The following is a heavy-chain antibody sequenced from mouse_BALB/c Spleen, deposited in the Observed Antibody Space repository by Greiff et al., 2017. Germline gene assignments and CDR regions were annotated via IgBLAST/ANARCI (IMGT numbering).Heavy chain of an antibody. D-gene: IGHD2-4*01. Sequence: EVQGVESGGGLVKPGGSLKLSCAASGFTFSDYYMYWVRQTPEKRLEWVATISDGGSYTYYPDSVKGRFTISRDNAKNNLYLQMSSLKSEDTAMYYCARDGGYDYDGDYWGQGTTLTVSS. CDR1: GFTFSDYY. CDR3: ARDGGYDYDGDY. CDR2: ISDGGSYT. V-gene: IGHV5-4*02. J-gene: IGHJ2*01.